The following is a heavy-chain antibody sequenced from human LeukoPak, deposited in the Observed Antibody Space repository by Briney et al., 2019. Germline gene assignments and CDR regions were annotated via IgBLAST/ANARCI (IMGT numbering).Heavy chain of an antibody. V-gene: IGHV3-30*18. CDR1: GFTFSSYG. Sequence: GSLRLSCAASGFTFSSYGMHWVRQAPGKGLEWVAVISYDGSNKNYADSVKGRFTISRDNAKNSLYLQMNSLRAEDTALYYCAKVGGDSSGDDYWGQGTLVTVSS. J-gene: IGHJ4*02. D-gene: IGHD3-22*01. CDR3: AKVGGDSSGDDY. CDR2: ISYDGSNK.